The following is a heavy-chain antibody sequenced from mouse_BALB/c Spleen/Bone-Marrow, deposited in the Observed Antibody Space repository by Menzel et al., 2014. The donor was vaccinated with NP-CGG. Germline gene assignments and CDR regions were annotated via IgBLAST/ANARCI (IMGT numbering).Heavy chain of an antibody. CDR2: INPDSTTI. CDR1: GFDFSRYW. D-gene: IGHD2-3*01. Sequence: EVKLEESGGGLVQPGGSLKLSCAASGFDFSRYWMGWVRQAPGKGLGWIGEINPDSTTINYTPSLKYKFIISRDNAKNTLFLQMSNVRSEDTALYYCARLGYYGGFAYWGQGTLVTVSA. CDR3: ARLGYYGGFAY. V-gene: IGHV4-1*02. J-gene: IGHJ3*01.